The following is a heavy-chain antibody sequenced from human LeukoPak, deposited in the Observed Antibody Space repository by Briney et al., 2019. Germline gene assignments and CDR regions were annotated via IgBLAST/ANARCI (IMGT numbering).Heavy chain of an antibody. CDR3: AKNGHGSGSYYPRTKYYFDY. CDR1: GFTVTSYA. CDR2: ISTSGGST. J-gene: IGHJ4*02. V-gene: IGHV3-23*01. D-gene: IGHD3-10*01. Sequence: GGSLRLSCAASGFTVTSYAMNWVRQAPGKGLEWVATISTSGGSTYYADFVKGRFTISRDNSKNTLYLQMNSLRAEDTAVYYCAKNGHGSGSYYPRTKYYFDYWGQGTLVTVSS.